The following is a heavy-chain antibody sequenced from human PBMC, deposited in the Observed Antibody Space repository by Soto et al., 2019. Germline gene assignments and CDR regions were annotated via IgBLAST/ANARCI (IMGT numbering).Heavy chain of an antibody. J-gene: IGHJ3*02. CDR1: GDSVSSSRAA. CDR2: TYYRSKSYN. D-gene: IGHD2-21*01. V-gene: IGHV6-1*01. CDR3: ARGVGDCYNFVAFEI. Sequence: QVQLQQSGPGLVKPSQTLSLTCAISGDSVSSSRAAWNWIRQSPSRGLEWLGRTYYRSKSYNDCALSVIRRITPHPDISKNHFSLQQTSVATWDTAVYYCARGVGDCYNFVAFEIWGQGTMVTVSS.